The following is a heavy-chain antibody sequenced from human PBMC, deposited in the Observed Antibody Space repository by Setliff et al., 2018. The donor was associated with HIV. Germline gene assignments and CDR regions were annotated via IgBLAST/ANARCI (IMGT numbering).Heavy chain of an antibody. D-gene: IGHD6-13*01. CDR3: AADGDTNSWYFY. Sequence: PSETLSLTCTVSSGSISRYYWSWIRQSPGKGLEWIAYFYTSGSTNYNPSLKSRVTISVDTSKNQFSLKLSSVTAADTAVYYCAADGDTNSWYFYWGQGTQVTVSS. CDR1: SGSISRYY. CDR2: FYTSGST. J-gene: IGHJ4*02. V-gene: IGHV4-4*08.